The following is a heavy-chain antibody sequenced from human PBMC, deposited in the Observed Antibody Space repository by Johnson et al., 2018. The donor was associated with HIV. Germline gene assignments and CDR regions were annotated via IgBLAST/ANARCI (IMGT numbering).Heavy chain of an antibody. CDR1: GFTFSSYW. J-gene: IGHJ3*02. D-gene: IGHD2-15*01. V-gene: IGHV3-74*02. Sequence: VQLVESGGGLVKPGGSLRLSCAASGFTFSSYWMSWVRQAPGKGLVWVSRINSDGSSTSYADSVKGRFTISRDNAKNTLYLQMNSLRAEDTAVYYCARGDGSSLDAFDIWGKGTMLTVSS. CDR2: INSDGSST. CDR3: ARGDGSSLDAFDI.